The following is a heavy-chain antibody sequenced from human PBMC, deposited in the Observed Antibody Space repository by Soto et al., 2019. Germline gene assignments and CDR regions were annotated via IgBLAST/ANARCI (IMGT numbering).Heavy chain of an antibody. D-gene: IGHD3-22*01. Sequence: PSETLSLTCTVSDGSISNFCWSWIRQPPGKGLEWIGYISSSGNTNYNPSLKSRVSISVDTSKNQFSLNLTSVTAADTAVYYCARAPMVLTRSYFDSWGQGTPVTV. CDR2: ISSSGNT. V-gene: IGHV4-59*01. J-gene: IGHJ4*02. CDR1: DGSISNFC. CDR3: ARAPMVLTRSYFDS.